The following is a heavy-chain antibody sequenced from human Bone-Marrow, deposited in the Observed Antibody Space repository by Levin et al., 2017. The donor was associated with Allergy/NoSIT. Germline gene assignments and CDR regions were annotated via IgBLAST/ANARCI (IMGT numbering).Heavy chain of an antibody. V-gene: IGHV2-70*11. J-gene: IGHJ6*02. CDR2: IDWDDDK. CDR1: GFSLSTSGMC. D-gene: IGHD5-18*01. CDR3: ARIPHLGYNYGYYYGMDV. Sequence: SGPTLVKPTQTLTLTCTFSGFSLSTSGMCVSWIRQPPGKALEWLARIDWDDDKYYSTSLKTRLTISKDTSKNQVVLTMTSMDPVDTATYYCARIPHLGYNYGYYYGMDVWGQGTTVTVSS.